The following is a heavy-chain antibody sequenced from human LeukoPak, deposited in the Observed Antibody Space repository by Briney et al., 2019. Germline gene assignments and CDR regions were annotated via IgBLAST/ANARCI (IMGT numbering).Heavy chain of an antibody. V-gene: IGHV3-23*01. CDR3: VKDPRDTYGTNWFVS. CDR2: SGSGDAT. J-gene: IGHJ5*01. D-gene: IGHD2-21*01. Sequence: GGSLRLSCVASGFSFGNYAMSWVRQAPGKGLQWVSHSGSGDATWYAGFARDRFTISRDNTKKTLYLQMSGLRVEDTAMYYCVKDPRDTYGTNWFVSWGQGTLLIVSS. CDR1: GFSFGNYA.